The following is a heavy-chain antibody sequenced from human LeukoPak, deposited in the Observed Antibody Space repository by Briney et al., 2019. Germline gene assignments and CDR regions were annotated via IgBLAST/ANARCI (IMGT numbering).Heavy chain of an antibody. CDR2: ISGSGGST. CDR1: GFTFSSYA. V-gene: IGHV3-23*01. Sequence: GGSLRLSCAASGFTFSSYAMSWVRQAPGKGLEWVSGISGSGGSTYYADSVKGRFILSRDNSKNTLYLQINSLRAEDTALYYCAKAGGDYYGSGSYDWGQGTLVTVSS. CDR3: AKAGGDYYGSGSYD. D-gene: IGHD3-10*01. J-gene: IGHJ4*02.